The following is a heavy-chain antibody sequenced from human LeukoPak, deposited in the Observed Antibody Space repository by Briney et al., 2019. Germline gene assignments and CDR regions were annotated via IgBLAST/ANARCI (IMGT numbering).Heavy chain of an antibody. Sequence: SETLSLTCTVSGGSISSGSYYWRWVRQPDGKGREWIVRIYSSGSTNYNPSLKSRITISVDTSKNQFSLKLSSVTAADTAVYYCARGTPRVVVAATYGMDVWGQGTTVTVSS. J-gene: IGHJ6*02. CDR3: ARGTPRVVVAATYGMDV. D-gene: IGHD2-15*01. CDR2: IYSSGST. CDR1: GGSISSGSYY. V-gene: IGHV4-61*02.